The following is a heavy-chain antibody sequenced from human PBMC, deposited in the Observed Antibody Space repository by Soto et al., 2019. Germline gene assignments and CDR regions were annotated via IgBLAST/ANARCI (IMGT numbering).Heavy chain of an antibody. CDR1: GDPFISSA. J-gene: IGHJ6*02. D-gene: IGHD3-10*01. CDR3: ASALGERRCGAMDV. CDR2: LIPILDTP. V-gene: IGHV1-69*01. Sequence: QVQLVQSGAEVKKPGSSVKVSCKASGDPFISSAISWVRQAPGQGHEWIGGLIPILDTPKYAQKFQGRVTITADESTSTAYMELSSLKFEDTAVYYCASALGERRCGAMDVWGQGTTVTVSS.